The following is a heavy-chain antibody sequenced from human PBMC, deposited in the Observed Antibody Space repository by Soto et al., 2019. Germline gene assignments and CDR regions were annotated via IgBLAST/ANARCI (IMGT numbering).Heavy chain of an antibody. CDR3: ARMRYYDSSGYYSDY. Sequence: SGPTLVNPTPTLTLTCTFSGFSLSTSGMCVSWIRQPPGKALEWLARIDWDDDKYYSTSLKTRLTISKDTSKNQVVLTMTNMDPVDTATYYCARMRYYDSSGYYSDYWGQGTLVTVSS. CDR2: IDWDDDK. J-gene: IGHJ4*02. V-gene: IGHV2-70*11. D-gene: IGHD3-22*01. CDR1: GFSLSTSGMC.